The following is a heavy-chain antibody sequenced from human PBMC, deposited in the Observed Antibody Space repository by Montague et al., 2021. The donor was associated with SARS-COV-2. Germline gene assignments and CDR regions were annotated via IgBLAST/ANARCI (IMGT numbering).Heavy chain of an antibody. CDR3: ARVRWGEAARGTFYYGMDV. CDR2: VYITGST. J-gene: IGHJ6*02. CDR1: GGSFSSRSYY. D-gene: IGHD6-13*01. Sequence: TLSLTCTVSGGSFSSRSYYWSWLRQSAGKGLEFLGRVYITGSTNYNPSLESRVTTSIDTSKNQFSLKLSSVTAADTAVYYRARVRWGEAARGTFYYGMDVWGQGTTVTVSS. V-gene: IGHV4-61*02.